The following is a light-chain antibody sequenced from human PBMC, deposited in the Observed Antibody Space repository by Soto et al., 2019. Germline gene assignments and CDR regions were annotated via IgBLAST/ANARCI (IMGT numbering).Light chain of an antibody. Sequence: DIQMTQSPSSLSASVGDRVTITCRASQSISSYLNWYQQKPGKAPKLLIYSASSLQSGVPSRFSGSGAGTEITLTISSLQPEDFATYYCQQKYISPWTCGQGTKVEMK. CDR3: QQKYISPWT. CDR2: SAS. CDR1: QSISSY. V-gene: IGKV1-39*01. J-gene: IGKJ1*01.